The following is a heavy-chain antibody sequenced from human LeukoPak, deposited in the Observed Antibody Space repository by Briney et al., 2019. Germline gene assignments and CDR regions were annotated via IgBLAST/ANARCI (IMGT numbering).Heavy chain of an antibody. J-gene: IGHJ6*03. Sequence: PGGSLRLSCAASGFTFSSYSMNWVRQAPGKGLEWVSYISSSSSTIYYADSVKGRFTISRDNAKNSLYLQMNSLRAEDTAVFYCARNFAPYYYYYMDVWGKGTTVTVSS. D-gene: IGHD3-9*01. CDR1: GFTFSSYS. V-gene: IGHV3-48*01. CDR2: ISSSSSTI. CDR3: ARNFAPYYYYYMDV.